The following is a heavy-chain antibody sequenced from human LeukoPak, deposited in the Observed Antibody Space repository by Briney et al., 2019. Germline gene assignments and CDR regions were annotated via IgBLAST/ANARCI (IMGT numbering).Heavy chain of an antibody. CDR1: GFTFDDYT. D-gene: IGHD4-17*01. CDR3: AKEDGDYNFDY. J-gene: IGHJ4*02. V-gene: IGHV3-43*01. CDR2: ISWDGGST. Sequence: GGSLRLSCAASGFTFDDYTMHWVRQAPGKGLEWVSLISWDGGSTYYADSVKGRFTISRDNSRNSLYLQMNSLRTEDTALYYCAKEDGDYNFDYWGQGTLVTVSS.